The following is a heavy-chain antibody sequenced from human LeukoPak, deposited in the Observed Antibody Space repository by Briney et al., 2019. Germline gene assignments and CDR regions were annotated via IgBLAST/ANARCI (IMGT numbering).Heavy chain of an antibody. V-gene: IGHV4-39*07. Sequence: KPSETLSLTCSVSGGSISSGSYYWGWIRQPPGKGLEWIGSIFYSGSTYDNPSLKSRVTISVDTSKNQFSLKLSSVTAADTAVYYCARVPYYYGSGIYWGQGTLVTVSS. CDR1: GGSISSGSYY. J-gene: IGHJ4*02. CDR3: ARVPYYYGSGIY. CDR2: IFYSGST. D-gene: IGHD3-10*01.